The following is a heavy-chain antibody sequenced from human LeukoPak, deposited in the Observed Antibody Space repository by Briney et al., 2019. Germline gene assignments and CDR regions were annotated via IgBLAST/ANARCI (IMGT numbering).Heavy chain of an antibody. D-gene: IGHD3-22*01. V-gene: IGHV4-59*01. CDR3: ARLNDSSGYCVDY. Sequence: SETLSLTCTVSGGSINNYYWSWIRQPPGEGLEWIGYIYYSGSTSYNPSLKSRVTISVDTSKNQFSLKLSSVTAADTAVYYCARLNDSSGYCVDYWGQGTLVTVPS. CDR1: GGSINNYY. CDR2: IYYSGST. J-gene: IGHJ4*02.